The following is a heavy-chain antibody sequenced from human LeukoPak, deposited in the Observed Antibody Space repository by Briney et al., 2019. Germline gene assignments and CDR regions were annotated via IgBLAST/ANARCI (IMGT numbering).Heavy chain of an antibody. Sequence: TGGSLRLSCAASGFTFSSYWMSWVRQAPGKGLEWVANIKQDGSEKYYVDSVKSRFTISRDNAKNSLYLQMNSLRAEDTAVYYCARDHPAAGGFFDYWGQGTLVTVSS. CDR3: ARDHPAAGGFFDY. D-gene: IGHD2-15*01. CDR2: IKQDGSEK. CDR1: GFTFSSYW. V-gene: IGHV3-7*01. J-gene: IGHJ4*02.